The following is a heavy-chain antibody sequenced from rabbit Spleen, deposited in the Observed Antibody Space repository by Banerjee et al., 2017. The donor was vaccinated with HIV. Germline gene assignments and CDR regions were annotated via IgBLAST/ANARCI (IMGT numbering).Heavy chain of an antibody. V-gene: IGHV1S45*01. CDR3: GRAVGGNGYALDL. CDR2: IYTGDGST. J-gene: IGHJ3*01. CDR1: GFSFSSGYY. Sequence: QEQLVESGGGLVQPEGSLTLTCTASGFSFSSGYYMCWVRQAPGKGLEWIGCIYTGDGSTYYASWAKGRFTFSKTSSTTVTLQMTSLTVADTATYFCGRAVGGNGYALDLWGQGTLVTVS. D-gene: IGHD6-1*01.